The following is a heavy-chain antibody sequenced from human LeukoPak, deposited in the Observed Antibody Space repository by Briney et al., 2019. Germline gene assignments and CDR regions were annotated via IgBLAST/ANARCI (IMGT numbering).Heavy chain of an antibody. J-gene: IGHJ4*02. CDR3: ERVGTYYDILAGYYSTYFDY. CDR1: GFTFYDYG. CDR2: INWNGGST. V-gene: IGHV3-20*04. Sequence: GGALRLSCAASGFTFYDYGMSWVRQAPGKGLEWVSGINWNGGSTGYADSVRGRFTISRDNAKNSLYLQMNSLRAEDTDLYYCERVGTYYDILAGYYSTYFDYWGQGTLVTVSS. D-gene: IGHD3-9*01.